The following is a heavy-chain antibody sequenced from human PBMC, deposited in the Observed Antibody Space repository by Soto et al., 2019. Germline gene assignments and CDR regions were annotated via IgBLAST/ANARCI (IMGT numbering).Heavy chain of an antibody. J-gene: IGHJ4*02. Sequence: GGSLRLSCAASGFTFSSFAMHWVRQAPGKGLEWVAVISDDGSNKYYADSVKGRFTVSRDNSKNTLYVQMNSLRREDTAVYYCARVEQWLYIAKFWGQGTLVTVSS. CDR1: GFTFSSFA. CDR3: ARVEQWLYIAKF. V-gene: IGHV3-30-3*01. CDR2: ISDDGSNK. D-gene: IGHD6-19*01.